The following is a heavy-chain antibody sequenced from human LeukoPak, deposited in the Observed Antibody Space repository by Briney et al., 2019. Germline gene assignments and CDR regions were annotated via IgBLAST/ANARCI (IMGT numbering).Heavy chain of an antibody. J-gene: IGHJ5*02. Sequence: SETLSLTCTVSGGSISSYYWSWIRQPPGKGLEWIGYIYYSGSTNHNPSLKSRATISVDTSKNQFSLKLSSVTAADTAVYYCASSGYSSGGGWFDPWGQGTLVTVSS. CDR1: GGSISSYY. CDR2: IYYSGST. CDR3: ASSGYSSGGGWFDP. D-gene: IGHD6-19*01. V-gene: IGHV4-59*08.